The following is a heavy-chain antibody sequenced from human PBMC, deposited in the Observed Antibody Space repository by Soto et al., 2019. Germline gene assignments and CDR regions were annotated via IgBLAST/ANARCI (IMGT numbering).Heavy chain of an antibody. J-gene: IGHJ5*02. D-gene: IGHD3-16*02. V-gene: IGHV3-21*01. CDR2: ISSSSSYI. Sequence: PWGSLRLSCEGSGFSVGISYMSWVRQVPGKGLEWVSSISSSSSYIYYADSVKGRFTISRDNAKNSLYLQMNSLRAEDTAVYYCARVLDYDYVWGSYPLNWFDPWGQGTLVTVSS. CDR1: GFSVGISY. CDR3: ARVLDYDYVWGSYPLNWFDP.